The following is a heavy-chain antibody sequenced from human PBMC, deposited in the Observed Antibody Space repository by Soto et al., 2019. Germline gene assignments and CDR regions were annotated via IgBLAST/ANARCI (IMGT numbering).Heavy chain of an antibody. D-gene: IGHD6-13*01. J-gene: IGHJ5*02. CDR2: ISSNSAYI. CDR3: TRDASRDSSARGWFDP. CDR1: GFTFRSST. V-gene: IGHV3-21*01. Sequence: LRLSCAASGFTFRSSTMNWVRQAPGKGLEWVSTISSNSAYIYYTDALRGRFTISRDNAKNSLHLQMNSLRAEDTAVYYCTRDASRDSSARGWFDPWGPGTLVTV.